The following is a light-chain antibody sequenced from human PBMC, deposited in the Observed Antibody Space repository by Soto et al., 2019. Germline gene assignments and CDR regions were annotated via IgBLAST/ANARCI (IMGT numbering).Light chain of an antibody. Sequence: QSALTQPASVSGSPGQSITISCTGTSSDVGTYNYVSWYQQHPGKAPKLMIFEVSNRPSGVSSRFSGSKSGNTASLTISGLQAEDEAEYYCSSYTSSSTLLFGGGTKLTVL. J-gene: IGLJ2*01. V-gene: IGLV2-14*01. CDR3: SSYTSSSTLL. CDR2: EVS. CDR1: SSDVGTYNY.